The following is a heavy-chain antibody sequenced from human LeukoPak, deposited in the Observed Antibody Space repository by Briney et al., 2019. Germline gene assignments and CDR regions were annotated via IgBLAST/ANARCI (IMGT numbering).Heavy chain of an antibody. CDR3: ASGGWFDAGGY. CDR1: GFTFSSYA. D-gene: IGHD3-10*01. V-gene: IGHV3-30-3*01. CDR2: ISYDGSNK. Sequence: GGSLRLSCAASGFTFSSYAMHWVRQAPGKGLEWVAVISYDGSNKYYADSVKGRFTISRDNSKNTLYLQMNSLRAEDTAVYYCASGGWFDAGGYWGQGTLVTVSS. J-gene: IGHJ4*02.